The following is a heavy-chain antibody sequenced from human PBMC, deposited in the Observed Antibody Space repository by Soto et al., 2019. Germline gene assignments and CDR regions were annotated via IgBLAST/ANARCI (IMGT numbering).Heavy chain of an antibody. CDR2: IYIAGGT. D-gene: IGHD2-2*01. CDR3: ARGFCNGTNCSANWFDP. V-gene: IGHV3-66*01. CDR1: GFTVTTNY. J-gene: IGHJ5*02. Sequence: EVQLVESGGGLVQPGGSLRLSCAASGFTVTTNYMTWVRQAPGKGLEWVSLIYIAGGTKYADSVEGRFTISRDSSKNTLYLQMNSLRAEDTAVYYCARGFCNGTNCSANWFDPWGQGTLITVSS.